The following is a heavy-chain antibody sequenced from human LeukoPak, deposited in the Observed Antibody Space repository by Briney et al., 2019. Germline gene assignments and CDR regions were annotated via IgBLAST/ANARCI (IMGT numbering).Heavy chain of an antibody. D-gene: IGHD6-13*01. CDR1: GFTFSSYW. CDR3: ARGGSSWYFDY. J-gene: IGHJ4*02. V-gene: IGHV3-7*01. Sequence: GGSLRLSCAASGFTFSSYWMSWVRQAPGKGLEGVANIKKDGSDKYYVDSVKGRFTIYRDNAKNSLYLQMNSLRAEDTAVYYCARGGSSWYFDYWGQGTLVTVSS. CDR2: IKKDGSDK.